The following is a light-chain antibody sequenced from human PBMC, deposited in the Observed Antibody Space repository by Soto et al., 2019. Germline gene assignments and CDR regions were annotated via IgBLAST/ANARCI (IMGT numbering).Light chain of an antibody. V-gene: IGKV3-15*01. Sequence: EIVMTQSPATLALSAGARPTLSCRPSQSVSSNLAWYQQKPGQPPRLLIYGASTRATGIPARFSGSGSGTEFTLTISSLQSEDFAVYYCQQYNNWPPITFGQGTRLEIK. CDR2: GAS. CDR3: QQYNNWPPIT. CDR1: QSVSSN. J-gene: IGKJ5*01.